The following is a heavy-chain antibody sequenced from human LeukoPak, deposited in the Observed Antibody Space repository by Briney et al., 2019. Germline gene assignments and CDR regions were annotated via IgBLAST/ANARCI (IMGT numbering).Heavy chain of an antibody. J-gene: IGHJ4*02. CDR3: ARVWSRDYYDSSGYYFDY. CDR1: GGSISSYY. Sequence: SETLSLTCTVSGGSISSYYWSWIRQPPGKGLEWIGYIYYSGSTNYNPSLKSRVTISVDTSKNQFSLKLSSVTAADTAVYYCARVWSRDYYDSSGYYFDYWGQGTLVTVSS. V-gene: IGHV4-59*08. CDR2: IYYSGST. D-gene: IGHD3-22*01.